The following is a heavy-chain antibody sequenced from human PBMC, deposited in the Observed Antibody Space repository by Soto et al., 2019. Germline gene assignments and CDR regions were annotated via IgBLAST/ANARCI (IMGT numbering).Heavy chain of an antibody. CDR1: GYTFTGYY. CDR2: INPNSGGT. CDR3: ARTTAYYDFWSGRLFDY. V-gene: IGHV1-2*02. Sequence: GASVKVSCKASGYTFTGYYMHWVRQAPGQGLEWMGWINPNSGGTNYAQKFQGRVTTTRDTSISTAYMELSRLRSDDTAVYYCARTTAYYDFWSGRLFDYWGQGTLVTVSS. D-gene: IGHD3-3*01. J-gene: IGHJ4*02.